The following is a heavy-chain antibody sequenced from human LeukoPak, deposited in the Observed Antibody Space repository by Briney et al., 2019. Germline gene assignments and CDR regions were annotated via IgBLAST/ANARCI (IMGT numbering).Heavy chain of an antibody. CDR2: INHSGST. V-gene: IGHV4-34*01. Sequence: PSETLSLTCAVYGASFSDYYWNWIRQPPGEGLEWIGEINHSGSTNYNPSLKTRVTTSVDTSKNQFSLKLNSVTAADTAVYYCAKEGAYPIIPYDSWGQGTLVTVSS. J-gene: IGHJ5*01. D-gene: IGHD3-3*01. CDR3: AKEGAYPIIPYDS. CDR1: GASFSDYY.